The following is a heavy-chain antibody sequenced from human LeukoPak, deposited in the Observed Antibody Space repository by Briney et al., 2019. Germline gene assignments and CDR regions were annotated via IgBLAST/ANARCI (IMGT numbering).Heavy chain of an antibody. CDR1: GFTFSNYA. CDR2: ISGSGGST. V-gene: IGHV3-23*01. Sequence: GGSLRLSCAASGFTFSNYATSWVRQAPGKGLEWVSAISGSGGSTDYADSVKGRFTISRDNSKNTLFLQMNSLRAEDTAVYYCANRGGNPKGSFDYWGQGTLVTVSS. D-gene: IGHD4-23*01. CDR3: ANRGGNPKGSFDY. J-gene: IGHJ4*02.